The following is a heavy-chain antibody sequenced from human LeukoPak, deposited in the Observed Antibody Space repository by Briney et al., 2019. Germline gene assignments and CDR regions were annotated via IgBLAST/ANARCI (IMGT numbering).Heavy chain of an antibody. D-gene: IGHD5-12*01. CDR2: ISMTSSYI. Sequence: GGSLRLSCAASGFTFHSHSMNWVRQAAGKGLEWVSSISMTSSYIYYADSVKGRFTISRDNAKNSLYLHMNSLRAEDTAVYYCARVAGYSGYEPGYFEDWGQGTLVTVSS. CDR3: ARVAGYSGYEPGYFED. V-gene: IGHV3-21*01. J-gene: IGHJ4*02. CDR1: GFTFHSHS.